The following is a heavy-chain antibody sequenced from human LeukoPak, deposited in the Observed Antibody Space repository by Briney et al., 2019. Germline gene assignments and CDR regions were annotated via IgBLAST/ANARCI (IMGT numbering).Heavy chain of an antibody. Sequence: QPGGSLRLSCAASGFTFSNYWMTWVRQAPGKGLEWVANINQDGSEKYYVGSVKGRFTISRDNAKNSLSLQMNSLRAEDTALYYCARALYYYENNWGQGTLVTVSS. D-gene: IGHD3-22*01. CDR3: ARALYYYENN. J-gene: IGHJ4*02. CDR1: GFTFSNYW. CDR2: INQDGSEK. V-gene: IGHV3-7*01.